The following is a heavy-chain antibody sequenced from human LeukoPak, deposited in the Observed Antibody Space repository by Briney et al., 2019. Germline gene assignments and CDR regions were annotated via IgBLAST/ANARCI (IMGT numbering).Heavy chain of an antibody. CDR1: GLTFSQYA. CDR2: ISGSGAST. D-gene: IGHD3-22*01. V-gene: IGHV3-23*01. Sequence: GGSLRLSCVASGLTFSQYAMSWVRQAPGKGLEWVSAISGSGASTDYADSVKGRFTISRDNSKNTLYLQMNSLRAEDTAVYYCARHKDYDSSDFDYWGQGTLVTVSS. J-gene: IGHJ4*02. CDR3: ARHKDYDSSDFDY.